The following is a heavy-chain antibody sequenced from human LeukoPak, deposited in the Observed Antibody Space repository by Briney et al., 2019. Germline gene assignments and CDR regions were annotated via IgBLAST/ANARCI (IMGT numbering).Heavy chain of an antibody. CDR1: GGSISSGGYY. CDR3: ARIRSSGYFY. D-gene: IGHD3-22*01. CDR2: IYYSGST. J-gene: IGHJ4*02. Sequence: SETLPLTCTVSGGSISSGGYYWSWIRQHPGKGLEWIGYIYYSGSTYYNPSLKSRVTISVDTSKNQFSLKLSSVTAADTAVYYCARIRSSGYFYWGQGTLVTVSS. V-gene: IGHV4-31*03.